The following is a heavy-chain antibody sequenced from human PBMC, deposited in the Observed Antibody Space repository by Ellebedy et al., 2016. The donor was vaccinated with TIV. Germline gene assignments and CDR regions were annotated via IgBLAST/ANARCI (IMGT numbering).Heavy chain of an antibody. CDR1: GFTFSSYG. D-gene: IGHD2-21*02. Sequence: GESLKISXAASGFTFSSYGMHWVRQAPGKGLEWVAVIWYDGSNKYYADSVKGRFTISRDNSKNTLYLQMNSLRAEDTAVYYCARGYCGGDCYPGLDYWGQGTLVTVSS. V-gene: IGHV3-33*01. J-gene: IGHJ4*02. CDR2: IWYDGSNK. CDR3: ARGYCGGDCYPGLDY.